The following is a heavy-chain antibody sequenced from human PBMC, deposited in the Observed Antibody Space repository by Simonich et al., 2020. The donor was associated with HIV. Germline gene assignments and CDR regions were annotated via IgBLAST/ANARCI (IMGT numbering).Heavy chain of an antibody. Sequence: QVQLVQSGAEVKKPGASVKVSCKASGYTFTFYYIHWVRQAPGQGLAWMGRINPYTGYTHVAQNFQGRVSMTRDTSSNTVYMDLSSRRSDDTAVYFCARDRDWGWDYWGQGTLISVSS. D-gene: IGHD3-16*01. J-gene: IGHJ4*02. CDR2: INPYTGYT. CDR3: ARDRDWGWDY. CDR1: GYTFTFYY. V-gene: IGHV1-2*06.